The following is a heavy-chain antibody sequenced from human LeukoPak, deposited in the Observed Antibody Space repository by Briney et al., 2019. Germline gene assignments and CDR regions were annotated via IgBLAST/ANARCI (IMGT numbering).Heavy chain of an antibody. J-gene: IGHJ6*03. CDR2: VCGSAGRT. Sequence: GGSLRLSCAASGFTFSSFAMTWVRQAPGKGLEWVSTVCGSAGRTDYADSVKGRFTISRDNLKNTLYLQMNGLRAEDTAVYYCAKNRGHCVDGVCHNYYYMDVWGRGATVTVSS. CDR3: AKNRGHCVDGVCHNYYYMDV. V-gene: IGHV3-23*01. CDR1: GFTFSSFA. D-gene: IGHD2-8*02.